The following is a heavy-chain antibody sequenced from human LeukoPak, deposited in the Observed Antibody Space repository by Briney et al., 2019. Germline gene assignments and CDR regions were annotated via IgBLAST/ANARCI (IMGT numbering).Heavy chain of an antibody. Sequence: GASVKVSCKASGHTFISYHMHWVRQAPGQGLEWMGWINPNSGVTNYAQKFQGRVTMTRDTSISTAYMELSRLRSDDTAVYYCARVSWFGELSAFDIWGQGTMVTVSS. CDR2: INPNSGVT. J-gene: IGHJ3*02. V-gene: IGHV1-2*02. CDR1: GHTFISYH. CDR3: ARVSWFGELSAFDI. D-gene: IGHD3-10*01.